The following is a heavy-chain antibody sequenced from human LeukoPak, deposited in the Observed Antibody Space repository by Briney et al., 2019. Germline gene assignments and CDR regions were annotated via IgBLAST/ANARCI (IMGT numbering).Heavy chain of an antibody. CDR2: INPNSGGT. J-gene: IGHJ4*02. CDR3: ARVGDFWSGYPIDY. D-gene: IGHD3-3*01. V-gene: IGHV1-2*02. Sequence: ASVKVSCKASGYTFTGYYMHWVRQAPGQGLEWMGWINPNSGGTNYAQKFQGRVTMTRDTSISTAYMELSRLRSDDTAVYYCARVGDFWSGYPIDYWGQGTLVTVSS. CDR1: GYTFTGYY.